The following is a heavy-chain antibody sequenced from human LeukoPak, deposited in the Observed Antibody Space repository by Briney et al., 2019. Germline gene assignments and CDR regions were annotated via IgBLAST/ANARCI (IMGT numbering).Heavy chain of an antibody. CDR1: GFTFSDFY. CDR2: ITSAGRAI. CDR3: ASDIVATSGDF. V-gene: IGHV3-11*01. D-gene: IGHD5-12*01. J-gene: IGHJ4*02. Sequence: GGSLRPSCAASGFTFSDFYMSWIRQAPGKGLGWVSYITSAGRAIYYADSVQGRFTISRDNARNSLYLQMNGLRAEDTAVYYCASDIVATSGDFWGQGTLVTVSS.